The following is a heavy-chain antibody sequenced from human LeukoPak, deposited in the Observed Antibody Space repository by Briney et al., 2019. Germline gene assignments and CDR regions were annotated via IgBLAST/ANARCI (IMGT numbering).Heavy chain of an antibody. CDR2: IIPILGIA. CDR1: GGTLSSYT. J-gene: IGHJ4*02. CDR3: AGVPYYFDY. Sequence: SVEVSCKASGGTLSSYTISWVRQAPGQGREWMGRIIPILGIANYAQKFQGRVTITAVKSTSTAYMELSSLRSEDTAVYYCAGVPYYFDYWGQGTLVTVSS. V-gene: IGHV1-69*02.